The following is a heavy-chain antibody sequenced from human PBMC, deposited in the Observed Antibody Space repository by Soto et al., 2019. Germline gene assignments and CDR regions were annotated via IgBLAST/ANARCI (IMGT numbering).Heavy chain of an antibody. Sequence: GASVKVSCKASGGTFSSYAISWVRQAPGQGLEWMGGIIPIFGTANYAQKFQGRVTITADESTSTAYMELSSLRSEDTAVYYCAGLDVDTAMVHNWFDPWGQGTLVTVSS. CDR3: AGLDVDTAMVHNWFDP. V-gene: IGHV1-69*13. CDR1: GGTFSSYA. J-gene: IGHJ5*02. D-gene: IGHD5-18*01. CDR2: IIPIFGTA.